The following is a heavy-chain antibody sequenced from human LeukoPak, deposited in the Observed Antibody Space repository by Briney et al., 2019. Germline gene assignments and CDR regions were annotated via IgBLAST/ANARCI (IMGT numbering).Heavy chain of an antibody. Sequence: GGSLRLSCAASGFTFSSYAMSWVRQAPGKGLEWVPAISGSGGSTYYADSVKGRFTISRDNSKNTLYLQMNSLRAEDTAVYYCAKGVTMIPPLYYFDYWGQGTLVTVSS. V-gene: IGHV3-23*01. CDR1: GFTFSSYA. CDR3: AKGVTMIPPLYYFDY. J-gene: IGHJ4*02. CDR2: ISGSGGST. D-gene: IGHD3-22*01.